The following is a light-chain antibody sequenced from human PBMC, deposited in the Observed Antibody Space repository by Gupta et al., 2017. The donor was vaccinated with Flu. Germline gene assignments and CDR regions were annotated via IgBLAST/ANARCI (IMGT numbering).Light chain of an antibody. J-gene: IGKJ1*01. Sequence: VTLGQPASISCRSSQSRVYSDGNTYLHWFQQRPGQSPRRLIYQVSLRESGVPDRFSGSGSGTDFTLKISRVEAEDVGVYYCMQGERWPWAFGQGTKVEIK. CDR1: QSRVYSDGNTY. V-gene: IGKV2-30*01. CDR2: QVS. CDR3: MQGERWPWA.